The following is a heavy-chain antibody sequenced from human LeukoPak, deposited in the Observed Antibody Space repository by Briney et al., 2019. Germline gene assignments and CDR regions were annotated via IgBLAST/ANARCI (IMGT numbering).Heavy chain of an antibody. J-gene: IGHJ5*02. CDR1: GFSFSSYS. V-gene: IGHV3-21*01. CDR2: ISSSSSYK. D-gene: IGHD1-1*01. CDR3: ARDLGSWNDRDTSYWFDP. Sequence: PGGSLRLSCAASGFSFSSYSMNWVRQAPGKGLEWVSSISSSSSYKNYADSVKGRFTISRDNAKNSLYLQMNSLRAEDTAVYYCARDLGSWNDRDTSYWFDPWGQGTLVTVSS.